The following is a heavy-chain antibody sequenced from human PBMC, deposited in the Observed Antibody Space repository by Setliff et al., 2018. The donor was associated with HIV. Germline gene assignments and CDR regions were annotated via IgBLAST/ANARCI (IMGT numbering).Heavy chain of an antibody. CDR3: ARWVYNSAWSLDY. CDR1: GGSISSYS. J-gene: IGHJ4*02. V-gene: IGHV4-4*07. D-gene: IGHD6-19*01. CDR2: IYTSGSP. Sequence: SETLSLTCTVSGGSISSYSWSWIRQPAGKGLEWIGHIYTSGSPHYKSSLTSRLTISLDTSRNQFSLKLTSVTAADSATYYCARWVYNSAWSLDYWGQGTLVTVSS.